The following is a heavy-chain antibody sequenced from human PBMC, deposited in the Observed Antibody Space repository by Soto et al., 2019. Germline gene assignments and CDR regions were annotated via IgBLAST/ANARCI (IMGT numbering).Heavy chain of an antibody. Sequence: QVQLVQSGAEVKKPGASVKVSCKASGYTFATYGFSWVRQAPGQGLECVGWISAHNGDTHYSQKFQGRVTLTTDTSTNTADMELRSLTSDDTAVYFCATEPIYYNDGSGYYPLGHWGQGTLVTVSS. J-gene: IGHJ4*02. V-gene: IGHV1-18*04. CDR1: GYTFATYG. CDR3: ATEPIYYNDGSGYYPLGH. CDR2: ISAHNGDT. D-gene: IGHD3-22*01.